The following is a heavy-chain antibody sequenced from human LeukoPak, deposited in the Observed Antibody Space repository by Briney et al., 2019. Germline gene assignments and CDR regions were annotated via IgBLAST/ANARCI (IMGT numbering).Heavy chain of an antibody. CDR1: GGTFSSYA. J-gene: IGHJ3*02. Sequence: ASVKVSCKASGGTFSSYAISWVRQAPGQGLEWMGGIIPIFGTANYAQKFQGRVTITADESTSTAYMELSSLRSDDTAVYYCASPHDYADSDAFDMWGQGTLVTVSS. V-gene: IGHV1-69*13. CDR2: IIPIFGTA. D-gene: IGHD4-17*01. CDR3: ASPHDYADSDAFDM.